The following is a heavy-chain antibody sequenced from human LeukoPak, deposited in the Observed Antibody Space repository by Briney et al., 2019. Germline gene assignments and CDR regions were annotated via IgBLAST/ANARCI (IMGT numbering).Heavy chain of an antibody. CDR2: ISAYNGNT. D-gene: IGHD2-15*01. CDR3: ARDGYCSGGSCSRGDAFDI. J-gene: IGHJ3*02. Sequence: ASVTVSCTASGYTFTSYGISWVRQAPGQGLAWMGWISAYNGNTNYAQKLQGRVTMTTDTSTSTAYMELRSLRSDDTAVYYCARDGYCSGGSCSRGDAFDIWGQGTMVTVSS. V-gene: IGHV1-18*01. CDR1: GYTFTSYG.